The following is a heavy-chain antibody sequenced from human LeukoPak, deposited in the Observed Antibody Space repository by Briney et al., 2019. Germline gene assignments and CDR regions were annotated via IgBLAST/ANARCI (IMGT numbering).Heavy chain of an antibody. Sequence: SETLSLTCAVYGGSFSPYYWSWIRQPPGEGLEWIGEINHSGSTNYNPSLKSRVTISVDTSKNQFSLRLSSVTAADTAVYYCARGGFYCGGDCYVDYWGQGTLVTVSS. CDR3: ARGGFYCGGDCYVDY. J-gene: IGHJ4*02. D-gene: IGHD2-21*02. CDR1: GGSFSPYY. V-gene: IGHV4-34*01. CDR2: INHSGST.